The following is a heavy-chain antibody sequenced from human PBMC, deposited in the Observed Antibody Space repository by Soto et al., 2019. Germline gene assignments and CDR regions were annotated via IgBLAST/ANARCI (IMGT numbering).Heavy chain of an antibody. J-gene: IGHJ4*02. V-gene: IGHV1-18*01. D-gene: IGHD1-1*01. CDR3: ARGRYGDY. CDR2: ISAHNGNT. Sequence: QVHLVQSGAEVKKPGASVKVSCKGSGYAFTTYGITWVRQAPGQGLEWMGWISAHNGNTNYAQKLQGRVTVTRKTSTSTAYMELRSLRSDDTAGYYCARGRYGDYWGQGALVTVSS. CDR1: GYAFTTYG.